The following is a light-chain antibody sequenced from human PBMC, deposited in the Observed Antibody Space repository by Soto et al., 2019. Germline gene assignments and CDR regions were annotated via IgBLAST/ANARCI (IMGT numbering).Light chain of an antibody. V-gene: IGKV3-15*01. J-gene: IGKJ1*01. CDR1: QSVSID. CDR2: GAS. CDR3: QQYNNWPRT. Sequence: EIVMKQSPATLSVSPGERATLSCRASQSVSIDLAWYQQKPGQAPRLLIYGASTRATGIPARFSGSGSGTEFTLTISSLQSEDFAVYYCQQYNNWPRTFGQGTMVDI.